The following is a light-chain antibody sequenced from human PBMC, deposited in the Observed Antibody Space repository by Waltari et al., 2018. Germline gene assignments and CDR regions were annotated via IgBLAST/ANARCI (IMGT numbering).Light chain of an antibody. CDR2: GKE. J-gene: IGLJ2*01. CDR3: SSRNGRASQVV. V-gene: IGLV3-19*01. CDR1: SLRTSY. Sequence: SSGLTQAPAVSVALGQTIRITCRGDSLRTSYASWYQVKTGQAPVLVMFGKEKRPSGVPDRISGESSETTSSLIITGAQAEDEADYYCSSRNGRASQVVFAGGTKVTVL.